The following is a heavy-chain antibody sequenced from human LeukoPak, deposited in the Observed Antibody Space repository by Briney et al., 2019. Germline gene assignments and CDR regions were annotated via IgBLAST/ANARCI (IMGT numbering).Heavy chain of an antibody. V-gene: IGHV3-48*04. CDR1: GFTVSSYW. D-gene: IGHD1-26*01. CDR3: AREGATYRVDY. Sequence: GGSLRLSCAASGFTVSSYWMTWVRQAPGKGLEWVSYISSSGSTIYYADSVKGRFTISRDNAKNSLYLQMNSLRAEDTAVYYCAREGATYRVDYWGQGTLVTVSS. CDR2: ISSSGSTI. J-gene: IGHJ4*02.